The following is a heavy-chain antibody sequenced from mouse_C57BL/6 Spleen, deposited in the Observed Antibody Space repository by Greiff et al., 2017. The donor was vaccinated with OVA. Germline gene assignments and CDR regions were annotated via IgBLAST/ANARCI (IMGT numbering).Heavy chain of an antibody. CDR1: GYTFTSYW. D-gene: IGHD1-1*01. CDR3: ARTTTVVAREFDY. V-gene: IGHV1-7*01. J-gene: IGHJ2*01. CDR2: INPSSGYT. Sequence: VQLQQSGAELAKPGASVKLSCKASGYTFTSYWMHWVKQRPGQGLEWIGYINPSSGYTKYNQKFKDKATLTADKSSSTAYMQLSSLTYEDSAVYYCARTTTVVAREFDYWGQGTTLTVSS.